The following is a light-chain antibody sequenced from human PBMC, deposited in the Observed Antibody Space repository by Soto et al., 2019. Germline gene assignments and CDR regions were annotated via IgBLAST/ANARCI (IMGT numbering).Light chain of an antibody. J-gene: IGLJ1*01. V-gene: IGLV1-44*01. CDR3: SAWDNSLNGYF. Sequence: QSVLTQPLSVFASPGQRVTISCSGGSSNIGSNTVAWYQHLPGTAPPRLIFTSGQRPSGVPGRFSGSKSGTSGSLAISGLQSEDEGDYYCSAWDNSLNGYFCGPGTKLTVL. CDR1: SSNIGSNT. CDR2: TSG.